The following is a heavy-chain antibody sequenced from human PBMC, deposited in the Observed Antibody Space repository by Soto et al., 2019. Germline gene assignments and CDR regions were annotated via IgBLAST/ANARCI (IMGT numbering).Heavy chain of an antibody. Sequence: EVQLVESGGGLVQPGGSLKLSCAASGFTFSGSAMHWVRQASGKGLEWVGRIRSKASSYATAYAASVKGRFTISRDDSKNTAYLQMNSLKTEDTAVYYCTRHWDYYDSSGYTNYNWFDPWGQGTLVTVSS. V-gene: IGHV3-73*02. J-gene: IGHJ5*02. CDR1: GFTFSGSA. CDR2: IRSKASSYAT. CDR3: TRHWDYYDSSGYTNYNWFDP. D-gene: IGHD3-22*01.